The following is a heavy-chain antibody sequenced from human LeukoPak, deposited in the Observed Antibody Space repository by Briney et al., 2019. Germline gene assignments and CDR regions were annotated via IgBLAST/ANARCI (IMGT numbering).Heavy chain of an antibody. J-gene: IGHJ4*02. D-gene: IGHD6-13*01. V-gene: IGHV3-23*01. CDR3: ARELSGSSSRHFDY. CDR1: AFTFRNYA. CDR2: ISGNGGRT. Sequence: GGSLRLSCAASAFTFRNYAMSWVRQAPGKGLEWVSTISGNGGRTYDADSVKGRFTISRDNAKNALYLEMNSLRAEDTAVYHCARELSGSSSRHFDYWGQGTLVTVSS.